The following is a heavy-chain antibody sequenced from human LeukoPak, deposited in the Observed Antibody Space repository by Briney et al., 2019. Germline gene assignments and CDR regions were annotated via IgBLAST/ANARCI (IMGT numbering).Heavy chain of an antibody. Sequence: ASVKVSCKASGYTFTSYDIYWVRQATGQGLEWMGRMNPNSGNTGYAQKFQGRVTMTRNTSVRTAYMELRSLRSEDTAVYYCARSRPGYCSGGSCTSYHYGMDVWGQGTTVTVSS. CDR1: GYTFTSYD. V-gene: IGHV1-8*01. D-gene: IGHD2-15*01. CDR2: MNPNSGNT. CDR3: ARSRPGYCSGGSCTSYHYGMDV. J-gene: IGHJ6*02.